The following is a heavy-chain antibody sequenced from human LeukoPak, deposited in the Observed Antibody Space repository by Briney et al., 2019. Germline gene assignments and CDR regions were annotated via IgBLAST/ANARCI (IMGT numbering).Heavy chain of an antibody. CDR1: GFTFNFYG. CDR2: ISGGAAST. CDR3: ARAYSSSSDY. D-gene: IGHD6-13*01. Sequence: GGSLRLSCAASGFTFNFYGMSWVRQAPGKGLEWVSAISGGAASTNYADSVKGRFTISRDNAKNSLYLQMNSLRAEDTAVYYCARAYSSSSDYWGQGTLVTVSS. V-gene: IGHV3-23*01. J-gene: IGHJ4*02.